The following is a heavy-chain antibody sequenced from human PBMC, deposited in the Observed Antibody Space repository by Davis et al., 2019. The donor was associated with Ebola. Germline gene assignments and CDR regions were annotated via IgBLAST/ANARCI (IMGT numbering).Heavy chain of an antibody. CDR3: ARQLPYYSYGMDV. Sequence: GSLRLSCAASGFTVSSNYMSWVRQAPGKGLEWVSVIYNGGSTYYADSVKGRFTISRDNSKNTLYLQVNSLRAEDTAVYFCARQLPYYSYGMDVWGQGTTVTVSS. J-gene: IGHJ6*02. CDR1: GFTVSSNY. D-gene: IGHD2-2*01. CDR2: IYNGGST. V-gene: IGHV3-53*01.